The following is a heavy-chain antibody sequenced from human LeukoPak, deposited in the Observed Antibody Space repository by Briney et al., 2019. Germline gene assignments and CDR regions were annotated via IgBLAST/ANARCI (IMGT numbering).Heavy chain of an antibody. V-gene: IGHV5-51*01. D-gene: IGHD3-22*01. J-gene: IGHJ6*03. Sequence: GESLKISCKGSGYSFTSYWIGWVRPMPGKGLEWMGIIYPGDSDTRYSPSFQGQVTISADKSISTAYLQWSSLKASDTTMYYCARHGTYYYDSSGYYYLDYYYYYMDVWGKGTTVTVSS. CDR3: ARHGTYYYDSSGYYYLDYYYYYMDV. CDR2: IYPGDSDT. CDR1: GYSFTSYW.